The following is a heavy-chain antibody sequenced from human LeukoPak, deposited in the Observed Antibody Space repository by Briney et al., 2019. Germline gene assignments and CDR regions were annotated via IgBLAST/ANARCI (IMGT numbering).Heavy chain of an antibody. J-gene: IGHJ6*02. D-gene: IGHD5-24*01. CDR3: ARTRGQADV. CDR2: IYYSGST. V-gene: IGHV4-59*01. CDR1: GGFISSYY. Sequence: PSETLSLTCTVSGGFISSYYWSWIRQPPGKGLEWIGYIYYSGSTNYNPSLKSRVTISVDTSKNQFSLKLSSVTAADTAAYYCARTRGQADVWGQGTTVTVSS.